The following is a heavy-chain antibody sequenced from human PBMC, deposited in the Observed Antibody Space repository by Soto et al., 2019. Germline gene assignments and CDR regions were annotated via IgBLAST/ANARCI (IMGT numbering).Heavy chain of an antibody. CDR1: GFTFSESS. CDR3: AIHGSGSRY. Sequence: EVQLVESGGGLVQPGGSLRLSCAASGFTFSESSMNWVRQAPGKGLEWVSYISSRSSTMFYADSVRGRFTISRDNAKNSLYLKMNSLRAEDTAVYYCAIHGSGSRYWGQGTLVTVSS. J-gene: IGHJ4*02. V-gene: IGHV3-48*01. CDR2: ISSRSSTM. D-gene: IGHD3-10*01.